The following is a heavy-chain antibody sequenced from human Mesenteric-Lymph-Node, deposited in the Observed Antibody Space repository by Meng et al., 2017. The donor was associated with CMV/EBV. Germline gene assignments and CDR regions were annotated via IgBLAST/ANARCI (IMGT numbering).Heavy chain of an antibody. CDR2: VNPKSGKT. V-gene: IGHV1-8*02. CDR3: ARTDTRFLEWSLDL. Sequence: ASVKVSCKASGYTFINSDINWVRQATGQGLEWMGWVNPKSGKTGYAQKFQGRVTMTRNTATTTAYMELTSLKSEDTAIYFCARTDTRFLEWSLDLWGQGTLVTVSS. J-gene: IGHJ5*02. CDR1: GYTFINSD. D-gene: IGHD3-3*01.